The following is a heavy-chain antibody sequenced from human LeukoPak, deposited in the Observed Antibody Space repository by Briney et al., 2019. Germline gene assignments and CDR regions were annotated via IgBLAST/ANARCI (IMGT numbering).Heavy chain of an antibody. D-gene: IGHD3-10*01. Sequence: PGGSLRLSCVVSGVAFRRYSMIWVRQAPGKGLQWVANMKKDGSETNYVDSVKGRFTISRDNAKNFLYLQMNSLRAEDTAVYYCGRHLSSSGTYFIDYWGQGTLVSVSS. CDR2: MKKDGSET. J-gene: IGHJ4*02. V-gene: IGHV3-7*01. CDR3: GRHLSSSGTYFIDY. CDR1: GVAFRRYS.